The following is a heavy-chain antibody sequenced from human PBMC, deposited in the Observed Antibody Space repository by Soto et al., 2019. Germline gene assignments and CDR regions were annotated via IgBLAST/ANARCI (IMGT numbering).Heavy chain of an antibody. CDR3: ARARRYSDPEYYAMDV. Sequence: EVQLVESGGGLVQPGGSLRLSCAASGFTFSAYDMQWVRQVSGKGLEWVSTIRTAGDTYSPGSVKGRFTISRENAQNSLFLQMNSLRAEDTAVYYCARARRYSDPEYYAMDVWGQGTTVTVSS. CDR1: GFTFSAYD. CDR2: IRTAGDT. D-gene: IGHD3-16*01. J-gene: IGHJ6*02. V-gene: IGHV3-13*01.